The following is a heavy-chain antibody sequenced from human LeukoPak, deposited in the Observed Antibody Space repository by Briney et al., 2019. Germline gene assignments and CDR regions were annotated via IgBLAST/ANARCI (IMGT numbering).Heavy chain of an antibody. Sequence: ASVKVSCKASGYTFTSYAMHWVRQAPGQRLEWMGWINAGNGNTKYSQEFQGRVTITRDTSASTAYMELSSLRSDDTAVYYCARDKDTAIPNDYWGQGTLVTVSS. CDR1: GYTFTSYA. V-gene: IGHV1-3*01. CDR3: ARDKDTAIPNDY. J-gene: IGHJ4*02. CDR2: INAGNGNT. D-gene: IGHD5-18*01.